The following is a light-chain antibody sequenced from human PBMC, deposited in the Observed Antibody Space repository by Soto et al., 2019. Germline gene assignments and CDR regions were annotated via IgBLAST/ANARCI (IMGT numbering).Light chain of an antibody. CDR3: QQYNNWIT. CDR2: DAS. Sequence: DIQMTQSPSTLSASVGDRVTITCRASQSISSWLAWYQQKPGKAPKLLIYDASSLESGVPSRFSGRGSGTEFTLTISSLQSEDFAVYYCQQYNNWITFGQGTRLEIK. CDR1: QSISSW. J-gene: IGKJ5*01. V-gene: IGKV1-5*01.